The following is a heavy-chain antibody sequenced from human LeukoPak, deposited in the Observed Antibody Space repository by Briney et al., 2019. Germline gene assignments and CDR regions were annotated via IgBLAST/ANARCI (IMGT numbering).Heavy chain of an antibody. V-gene: IGHV1-2*02. CDR1: GYTFTGYY. D-gene: IGHD1-1*01. CDR3: AREATGTTTGVYFDY. CDR2: INPNSGGT. Sequence: ASVKVSCKASGYTFTGYYMHWVRQAPGQGLEWMGWINPNSGGTNYAQKFQGRVTMTRDTSISTAYMELSRLRSDDTAVYYCAREATGTTTGVYFDYWGQGTLVTVSS. J-gene: IGHJ4*02.